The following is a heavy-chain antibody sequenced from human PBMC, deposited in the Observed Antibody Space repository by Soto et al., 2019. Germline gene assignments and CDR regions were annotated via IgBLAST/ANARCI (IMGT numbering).Heavy chain of an antibody. CDR1: GGTFSSYA. V-gene: IGHV1-69*13. Sequence: SLKVSCKASGGTFSSYAISWVRQAPGQGLEWMGGIIPIFGTANYAQKFQGRVTITADESTSTAYMELSSLRSEDTAVYYCASHYDFWSGYYSPYYYYGMDVWGQGTTVTVSS. CDR2: IIPIFGTA. D-gene: IGHD3-3*01. CDR3: ASHYDFWSGYYSPYYYYGMDV. J-gene: IGHJ6*02.